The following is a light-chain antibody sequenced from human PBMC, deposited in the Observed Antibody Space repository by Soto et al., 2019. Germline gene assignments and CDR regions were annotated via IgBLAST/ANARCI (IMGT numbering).Light chain of an antibody. CDR2: GAS. CDR1: QSVSSSY. Sequence: EIVLTQSPGTLSLSPVSRATLSCRASQSVSSSYLAWYQQKPGQAPRLLIYGASSRATGIPDRFSGSGSETDFTLTISRLEPEDFAVYYCQQYGSSPWTFGQGTKVDIK. CDR3: QQYGSSPWT. J-gene: IGKJ1*01. V-gene: IGKV3-20*01.